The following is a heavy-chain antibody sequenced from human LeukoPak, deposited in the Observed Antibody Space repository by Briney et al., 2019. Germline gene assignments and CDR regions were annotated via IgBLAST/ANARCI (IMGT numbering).Heavy chain of an antibody. Sequence: ASVKVSCKASGYTFTGYYMHWVRQAPGQGLEWMGWINPNSGGTNYAQKFQGRVTMTRDTSISTAYMELSRLRSDDTAVYYWARGQNLRVGAPPGYWGQGTLATVSS. CDR1: GYTFTGYY. CDR3: ARGQNLRVGAPPGY. CDR2: INPNSGGT. D-gene: IGHD1-26*01. J-gene: IGHJ4*02. V-gene: IGHV1-2*02.